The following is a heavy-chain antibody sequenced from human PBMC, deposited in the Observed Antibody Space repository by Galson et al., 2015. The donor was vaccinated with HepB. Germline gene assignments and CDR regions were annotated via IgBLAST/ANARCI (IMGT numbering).Heavy chain of an antibody. D-gene: IGHD3-22*01. J-gene: IGHJ5*02. CDR3: ARRNYYDTSGNWLDP. Sequence: SVKVSCKGSGGTFSSYAISWVRQAPGEGLEWMGEVIPIFGTTNYAQKFQGRVAMTADDSTNTGYMELSSLRSDDTAVYYCARRNYYDTSGNWLDPWGQGTLVIVSS. CDR2: VIPIFGTT. CDR1: GGTFSSYA. V-gene: IGHV1-69*13.